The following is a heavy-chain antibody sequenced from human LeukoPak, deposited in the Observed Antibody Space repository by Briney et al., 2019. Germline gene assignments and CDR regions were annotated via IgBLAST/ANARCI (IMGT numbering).Heavy chain of an antibody. CDR2: INSGGTVT. CDR3: ARKDTVTTSMDY. CDR1: GFTFSDFW. D-gene: IGHD4-11*01. Sequence: PGGSLRLSCAASGFTFSDFWMHWVRQAPGKGLVWVSRINSGGTVTNYADSVKGRLTISRDNAKNTLYLQMNSLRAEDTALYHCARKDTVTTSMDYWGQGTLVTVSS. J-gene: IGHJ4*02. V-gene: IGHV3-74*01.